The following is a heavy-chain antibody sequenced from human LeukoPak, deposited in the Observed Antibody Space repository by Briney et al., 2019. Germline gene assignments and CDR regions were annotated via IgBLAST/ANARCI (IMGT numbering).Heavy chain of an antibody. CDR2: KWYDGSNK. CDR3: ARDCSGGSCYLDY. CDR1: GFTFSSYG. D-gene: IGHD2-15*01. V-gene: IGHV3-33*01. Sequence: PGGSLRLSCAASGFTFSSYGMHWVRQAPGKGLEWVAVKWYDGSNKYYADSVKGRFTISRDNSKNTLYLQMNSLRAEDTAVYYCARDCSGGSCYLDYWGQGTLVTVSS. J-gene: IGHJ4*02.